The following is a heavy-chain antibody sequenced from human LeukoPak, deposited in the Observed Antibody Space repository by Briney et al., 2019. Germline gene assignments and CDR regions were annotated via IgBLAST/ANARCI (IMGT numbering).Heavy chain of an antibody. CDR1: GGSFSGYY. J-gene: IGHJ4*02. Sequence: PSETLSLTCAVYGGSFSGYYWSWIRQPPGKGLEWIGEINHSGSTNYNPSLKSRVTISVDKSKNQFSLKLSSVTAADTAVYYCARDDMCSGGSCYGVDWGQGTLVTVSS. CDR2: INHSGST. D-gene: IGHD2-15*01. CDR3: ARDDMCSGGSCYGVD. V-gene: IGHV4-34*01.